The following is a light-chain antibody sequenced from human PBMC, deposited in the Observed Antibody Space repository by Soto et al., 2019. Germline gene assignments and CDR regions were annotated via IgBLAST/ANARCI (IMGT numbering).Light chain of an antibody. CDR2: LGS. CDR1: QSLVYNNTYIY. Sequence: MTQSPLILPVTPGEPASISCRSSQSLVYNNTYIYLDWYLQKTGQSPQLLIYLGSHRATGVPDRFSGSGTDTDFTLKVSRVEAGDVGTYYCMQALQGLTFGRGTRLEI. CDR3: MQALQGLT. J-gene: IGKJ5*01. V-gene: IGKV2-28*01.